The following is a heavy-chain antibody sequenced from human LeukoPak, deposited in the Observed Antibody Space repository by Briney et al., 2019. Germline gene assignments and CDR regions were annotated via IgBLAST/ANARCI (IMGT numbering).Heavy chain of an antibody. CDR1: GGSIGSYY. CDR3: ARDANWSGYYYYGMDV. Sequence: SETLSLTCTVSGGSIGSYYWSWIRQPPGKGLEWIGYIYYSGSTNYNPSLKSRVTISVDTSKNQFSLKLSSVTAADTAVYYCARDANWSGYYYYGMDVWGQGTTVTVSS. CDR2: IYYSGST. V-gene: IGHV4-59*01. J-gene: IGHJ6*02. D-gene: IGHD3-3*01.